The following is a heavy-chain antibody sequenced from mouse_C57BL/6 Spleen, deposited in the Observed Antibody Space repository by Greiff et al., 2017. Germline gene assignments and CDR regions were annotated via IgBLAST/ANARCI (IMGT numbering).Heavy chain of an antibody. V-gene: IGHV5-17*01. J-gene: IGHJ2*01. CDR3: ARTGGVRDFDY. CDR2: ISSGSSTI. CDR1: GFTFSDYG. D-gene: IGHD1-1*02. Sequence: DVKLVESGGGLVKPGGSLKLSCAASGFTFSDYGMHWVRQAPEKGLEWVAYISSGSSTIYYADTVKGRFTISRDNAKNTLFLQMTSLRSEDTAMYYCARTGGVRDFDYWGQGTTLTVSS.